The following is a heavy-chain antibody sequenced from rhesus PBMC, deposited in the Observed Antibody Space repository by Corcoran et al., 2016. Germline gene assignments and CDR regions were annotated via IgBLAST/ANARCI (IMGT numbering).Heavy chain of an antibody. J-gene: IGHJ4*01. CDR3: ASGYSGSQRFDY. CDR2: IYGSGGGT. CDR1: GGSISDDYY. D-gene: IGHD6-25*01. V-gene: IGHV4-106*01. Sequence: QVQLQESGPGLVKPSETLSLTCAVSGGSISDDYYWSWIRQPPGKGLEWIVYIYGSGGGTNYNPSLKNRVTISIDTSKNQFSLKLSSVTAADTAVYYCASGYSGSQRFDYWGQGVLVTVSS.